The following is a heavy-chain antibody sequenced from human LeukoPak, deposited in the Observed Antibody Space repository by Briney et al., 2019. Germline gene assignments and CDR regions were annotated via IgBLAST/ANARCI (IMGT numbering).Heavy chain of an antibody. CDR3: ARGAHDSSGYYYEYFQH. J-gene: IGHJ1*01. Sequence: PSETLSLTCTVSGGSISSYYWSWIRQPPGKGLEWIGYIYYSGSTNYNPSLKSRVTISVDTSKNQFSLKLSSVTAADTAVYYCARGAHDSSGYYYEYFQHWGQGTLVTVSS. D-gene: IGHD3-22*01. CDR1: GGSISSYY. CDR2: IYYSGST. V-gene: IGHV4-59*01.